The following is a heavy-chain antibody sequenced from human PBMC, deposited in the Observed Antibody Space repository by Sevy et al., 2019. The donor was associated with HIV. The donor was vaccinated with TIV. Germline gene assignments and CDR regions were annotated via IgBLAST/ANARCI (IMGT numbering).Heavy chain of an antibody. CDR3: ARERGYTYLLIDN. V-gene: IGHV4-30-4*01. J-gene: IGHJ4*02. CDR2: IYHSAST. D-gene: IGHD5-18*01. CDR1: GGSISSGDYY. Sequence: SETLSLTCTVSGGSISSGDYYWNWIRQPPGKGLEWIGYIYHSASTFYNPSLQSRAIISEDRSKNQFSLKLNSETAADTAVYYCARERGYTYLLIDNWGQGTLVTVSS.